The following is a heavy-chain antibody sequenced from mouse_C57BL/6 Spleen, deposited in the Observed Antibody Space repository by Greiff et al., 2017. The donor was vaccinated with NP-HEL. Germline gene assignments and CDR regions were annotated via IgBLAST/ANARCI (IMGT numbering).Heavy chain of an antibody. CDR3: AYYDGSSLYAMDY. D-gene: IGHD1-1*01. Sequence: EVQLQQSGPELVKPGASVKISCKASGYSFTGYYMNWVKQSPEKSLEWIGEIHPSTGGTTYNQKFKAKATLPVDTSSSTAYMQLKSLTSEDSAVYYGAYYDGSSLYAMDYWGQGTSVTVSS. V-gene: IGHV1-42*01. J-gene: IGHJ4*01. CDR1: GYSFTGYY. CDR2: IHPSTGGT.